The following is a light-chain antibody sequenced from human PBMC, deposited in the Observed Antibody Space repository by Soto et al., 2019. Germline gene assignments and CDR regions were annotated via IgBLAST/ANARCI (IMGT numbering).Light chain of an antibody. J-gene: IGLJ2*01. CDR1: SSDVGIYNY. CDR3: ASWDDRLGAVI. Sequence: QSALTQPASVSGSPGQSIAISCTGSSSDVGIYNYVSWYQQHPGKVPKLIIYEVSNRPSGVSNRFSGSKSGTAASLAISGLRSEDEAVYYCASWDDRLGAVIFGGGTKVTVL. CDR2: EVS. V-gene: IGLV2-14*01.